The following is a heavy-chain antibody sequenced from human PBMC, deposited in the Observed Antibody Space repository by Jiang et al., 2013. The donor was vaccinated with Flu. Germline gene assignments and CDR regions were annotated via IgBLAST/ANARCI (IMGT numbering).Heavy chain of an antibody. CDR1: GFTFSDYW. J-gene: IGHJ4*02. CDR3: ARGDSANKIDY. D-gene: IGHD1-26*01. CDR2: IKEDGSAQ. Sequence: QLVESGGGLVRPGGSLRLSCAASGFTFSDYWMTWVRQAPGTGLEWVTGLEWVANIKEDGSAQYYVDSVKGRFIISRDNAKNSLYLQMNSLRAEDTAVYYCARGDSANKIDYWGQGTLVTVSS. V-gene: IGHV3-7*03.